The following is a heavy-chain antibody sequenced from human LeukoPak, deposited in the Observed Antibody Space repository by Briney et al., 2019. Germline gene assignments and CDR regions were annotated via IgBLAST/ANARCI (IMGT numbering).Heavy chain of an antibody. CDR2: IYHSGGT. Sequence: PSETLSLTCAVSGYSISSGYYWGWIRQPPGKGLEWIGSIYHSGGTYYNPSLKSRVTISVDTSKNQFSLKLSSVTAADTAVYYCARLPYYDFWSGYFWGKGTTVTVSS. CDR1: GYSISSGYY. V-gene: IGHV4-38-2*01. CDR3: ARLPYYDFWSGYF. J-gene: IGHJ6*04. D-gene: IGHD3-3*01.